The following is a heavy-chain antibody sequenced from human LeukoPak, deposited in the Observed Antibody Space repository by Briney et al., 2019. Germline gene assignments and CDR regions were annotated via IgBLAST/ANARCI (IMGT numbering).Heavy chain of an antibody. CDR1: GFTFTNHW. CDR3: ARDYGSGSYWVGNDY. D-gene: IGHD3-10*01. J-gene: IGHJ4*02. Sequence: PGGSLRLSCVTSGFTFTNHWMSWVRQAPGKGLEWVANIREDGGHTNYVDSVKGRFTISRDNSKNTVYLQMNSLRAEDTAVYYCARDYGSGSYWVGNDYWGQGTLVTVSS. CDR2: IREDGGHT. V-gene: IGHV3-7*03.